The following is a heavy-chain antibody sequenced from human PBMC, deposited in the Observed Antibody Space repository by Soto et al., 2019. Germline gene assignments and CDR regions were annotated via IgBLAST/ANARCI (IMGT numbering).Heavy chain of an antibody. V-gene: IGHV3-7*03. D-gene: IGHD6-19*01. J-gene: IGHJ3*02. Sequence: GGSLRLSCAASGVPFSIYWMSLVRQSPGKGLEWVANIKQDGSEKYYVDSVKGRFTISRDNAKNSLYLQMNRLRAEDTAVYYCARIGSGGDDAFDIWGQGTMVTVSS. CDR3: ARIGSGGDDAFDI. CDR1: GVPFSIYW. CDR2: IKQDGSEK.